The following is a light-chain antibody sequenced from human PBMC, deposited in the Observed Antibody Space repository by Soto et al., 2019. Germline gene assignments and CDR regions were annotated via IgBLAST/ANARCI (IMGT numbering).Light chain of an antibody. CDR1: QSVSSN. CDR3: QQRSNWPPEIT. J-gene: IGKJ5*01. CDR2: GAS. V-gene: IGKV3-15*01. Sequence: EIVMTQSPATLSVSPGERATLSCRASQSVSSNLVWYQQKPGQAPRLLIYGASTRATGIPARFSGSGSGTEFTLTISSLEPEDFAVYYCQQRSNWPPEITFGQGTRLEIK.